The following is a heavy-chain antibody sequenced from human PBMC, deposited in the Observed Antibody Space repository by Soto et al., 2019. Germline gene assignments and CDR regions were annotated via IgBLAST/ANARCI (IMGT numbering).Heavy chain of an antibody. V-gene: IGHV4-30-4*01. D-gene: IGHD2-2*01. CDR2: IYYSGST. J-gene: IGHJ4*02. CDR3: SRGRLGYCSSTSCYEGEYYFDY. Sequence: SETLSLTCTVSGGSISSGDYYWSWIRQPPGKGLEWIGYIYYSGSTYYNPSLKSRVTISVDTSKNQFSMKLSSVTAADTAVYYCSRGRLGYCSSTSCYEGEYYFDYWGQGTLVTVSS. CDR1: GGSISSGDYY.